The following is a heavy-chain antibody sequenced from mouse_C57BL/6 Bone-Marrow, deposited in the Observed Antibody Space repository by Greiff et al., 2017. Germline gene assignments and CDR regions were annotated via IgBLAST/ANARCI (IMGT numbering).Heavy chain of an antibody. Sequence: LVESGAELVRPGASVKLSCTASGFNIKDDYMHWVKQRPEQGLEWIGWIDPENGDTEYASKFQGKATITADTSSNTAYLQLSSLTSEDTAVYYCTTGYYSNYVLFDYWGQGTTLTVSS. V-gene: IGHV14-4*01. CDR1: GFNIKDDY. CDR2: IDPENGDT. J-gene: IGHJ2*01. CDR3: TTGYYSNYVLFDY. D-gene: IGHD2-5*01.